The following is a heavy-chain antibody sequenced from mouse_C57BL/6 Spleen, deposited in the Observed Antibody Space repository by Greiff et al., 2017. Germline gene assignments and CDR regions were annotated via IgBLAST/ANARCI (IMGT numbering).Heavy chain of an antibody. Sequence: VKLMESGPELVKPGASVKISCKASGYAFSSSWMNWVKQRPGKGLEWIGRIYPGDGDPNYNGKFKGKATLTADKSSSTAYMQLSSLTSEDSAVYFCARSYSNLYAMDYGGQGTSVTVSS. V-gene: IGHV1-82*01. CDR2: IYPGDGDP. CDR1: GYAFSSSW. J-gene: IGHJ4*01. CDR3: ARSYSNLYAMDY. D-gene: IGHD2-5*01.